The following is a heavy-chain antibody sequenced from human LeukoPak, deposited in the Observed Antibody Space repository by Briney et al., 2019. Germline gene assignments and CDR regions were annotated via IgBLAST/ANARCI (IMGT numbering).Heavy chain of an antibody. CDR1: GYTFTSYD. D-gene: IGHD2-15*01. V-gene: IGHV1-8*01. Sequence: ASVKVSCKASGYTFTSYDINWVRQATGQGLEWMGWMNPNSGNTGYAQKFQGRVTMTRNTSISTAYMELSSLRSEDTAVYYCATVAAKRYYYGVDVWGQGTTVTVSS. CDR2: MNPNSGNT. CDR3: ATVAAKRYYYGVDV. J-gene: IGHJ6*02.